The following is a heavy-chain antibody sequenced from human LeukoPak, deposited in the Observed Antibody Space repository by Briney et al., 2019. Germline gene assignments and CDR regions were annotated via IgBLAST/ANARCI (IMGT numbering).Heavy chain of an antibody. V-gene: IGHV1-69*13. Sequence: SVKVSCKASGGTFSSYAISWVRQAPGQGLEWMGGIIPIFGTANYAQKFQGRVTITADESTSTAYMELSSLRSEDTAVYYCARNSPPRIRFLEWLTYFDYWGQGTLVTVSS. CDR2: IIPIFGTA. D-gene: IGHD3-3*01. CDR1: GGTFSSYA. J-gene: IGHJ4*02. CDR3: ARNSPPRIRFLEWLTYFDY.